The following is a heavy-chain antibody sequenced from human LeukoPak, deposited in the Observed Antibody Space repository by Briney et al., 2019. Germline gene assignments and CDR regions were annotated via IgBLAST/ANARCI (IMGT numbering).Heavy chain of an antibody. D-gene: IGHD2-15*01. J-gene: IGHJ4*02. CDR2: IYYSGST. CDR1: GGSISNYY. Sequence: PSETLSLTCTVSGGSISNYYWSWIRQPPGKGLEWIGYIYYSGSTSYNPSLKSRVTISVDTSKSQFSLRLSSVTAADTAVYFCARYCSGVSCYSRALDYWGQGTLVTVSS. V-gene: IGHV4-59*01. CDR3: ARYCSGVSCYSRALDY.